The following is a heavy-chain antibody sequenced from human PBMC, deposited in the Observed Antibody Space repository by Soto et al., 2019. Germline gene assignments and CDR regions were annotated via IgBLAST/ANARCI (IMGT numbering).Heavy chain of an antibody. CDR1: GFTFSSYA. D-gene: IGHD6-19*01. CDR3: AKAQLAVAGLNCFDP. V-gene: IGHV3-23*01. CDR2: TSGSGGST. J-gene: IGHJ5*02. Sequence: EVQQLESGGGLVQPGGSLRLSCAASGFTFSSYAMSWVRQAPGKGLEWVSVTSGSGGSTYYADSVKGRLTISRDNSKNTLYLQMNSLRAEDTAVYYCAKAQLAVAGLNCFDPWGQGTLVTVSS.